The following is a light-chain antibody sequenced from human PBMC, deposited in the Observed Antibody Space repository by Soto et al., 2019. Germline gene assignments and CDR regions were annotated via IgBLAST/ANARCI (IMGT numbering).Light chain of an antibody. Sequence: QSALTQPASVSGTPGQSITISCTGTSSDVGGYNYVSWYQQHPGKASKLMIYDVSNRPSGVSNRFSGSKSGNTASLTISGLQVEDEADFYCSSYTSSSILLFGGGTKVTVL. CDR2: DVS. J-gene: IGLJ2*01. V-gene: IGLV2-14*01. CDR1: SSDVGGYNY. CDR3: SSYTSSSILL.